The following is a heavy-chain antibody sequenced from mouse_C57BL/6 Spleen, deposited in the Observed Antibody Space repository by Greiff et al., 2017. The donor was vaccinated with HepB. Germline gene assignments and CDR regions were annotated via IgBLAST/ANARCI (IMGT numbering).Heavy chain of an antibody. CDR2: ISGGGGNT. CDR1: GFTFSSYT. J-gene: IGHJ2*01. D-gene: IGHD1-1*01. V-gene: IGHV5-9*01. Sequence: EVKLMESGGGLVKPGGSLKLSCAASGFTFSSYTMSWVRQTPEKRLEWVATISGGGGNTYYPDSVKGRFTISRDNAKNTLYLQMSSLRSEDTALYYCARLSGSSPFDYWGQGTTLTVSS. CDR3: ARLSGSSPFDY.